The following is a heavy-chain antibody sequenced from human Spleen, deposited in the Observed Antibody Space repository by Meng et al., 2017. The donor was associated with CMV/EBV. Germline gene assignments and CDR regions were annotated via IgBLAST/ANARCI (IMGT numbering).Heavy chain of an antibody. J-gene: IGHJ5*02. CDR3: TRDRRRSGSPTNWFDP. V-gene: IGHV1-18*04. CDR1: GYTFSNYG. Sequence: SGYTFSNYGISWVRQAPGQGLEWMGWISAYNGRTNYAQKVQGRVTMTTDTSTSTAYMELRSLTPDDTAVYYCTRDRRRSGSPTNWFDPWGQGTLVTVSS. CDR2: ISAYNGRT. D-gene: IGHD3-3*01.